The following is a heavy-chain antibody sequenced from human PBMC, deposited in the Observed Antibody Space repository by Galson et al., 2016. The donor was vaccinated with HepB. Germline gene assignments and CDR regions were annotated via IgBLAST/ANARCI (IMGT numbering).Heavy chain of an antibody. Sequence: SLRLSCAASGFTFSGYGMHWVRQAPGKGLEWVAADSMAGRRKFYEDSVKGRFTISRDNSNNMLFLQMDSLRPDDTAVYYCAKRHEYCPPVGCSVDYWGQGTLVSVSS. J-gene: IGHJ4*02. D-gene: IGHD2/OR15-2a*01. V-gene: IGHV3-30*18. CDR3: AKRHEYCPPVGCSVDY. CDR2: DSMAGRRK. CDR1: GFTFSGYG.